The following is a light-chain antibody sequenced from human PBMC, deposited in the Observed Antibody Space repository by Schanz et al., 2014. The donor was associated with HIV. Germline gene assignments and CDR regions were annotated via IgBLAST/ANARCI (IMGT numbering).Light chain of an antibody. Sequence: QSVLTQPPSASGTPGQRVTISCSGSSSSIKTNTVNWFQQLPGTAPKLLIYATYNRPSGVPDRFSGSGSGTSASLAISGLQSEDEADYYCATWDDSLNAWVFGGGTKLTVL. V-gene: IGLV1-44*01. CDR1: SSSIKTNT. CDR2: ATY. J-gene: IGLJ3*02. CDR3: ATWDDSLNAWV.